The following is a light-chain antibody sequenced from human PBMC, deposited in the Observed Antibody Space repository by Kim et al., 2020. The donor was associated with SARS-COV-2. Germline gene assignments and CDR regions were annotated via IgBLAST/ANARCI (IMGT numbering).Light chain of an antibody. J-gene: IGLJ2*01. CDR2: SNN. CDR3: ASWDASLNAVV. Sequence: QRVTISCSGSSSNIGSKTVNWYQQLPGTAPKLLIYSNNQRPSGVPDRFSGSKSGTSASLAISGLQSEDEANYYCASWDASLNAVVFGAGAKLTVL. CDR1: SSNIGSKT. V-gene: IGLV1-44*01.